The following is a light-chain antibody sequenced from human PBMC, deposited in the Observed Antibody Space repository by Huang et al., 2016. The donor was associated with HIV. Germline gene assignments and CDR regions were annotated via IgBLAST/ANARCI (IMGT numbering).Light chain of an antibody. J-gene: IGKJ5*01. Sequence: DIQMTQSPSSVSASVGDRVTITCRASQDIGTWLAWYQQKPGKAPKLLIYAATQLQRGVSSRFGGSAAGTDFTLTITSLQPEDSAFYFCQQAINFPITFGQGTRLEIK. CDR1: QDIGTW. V-gene: IGKV1-12*01. CDR2: AAT. CDR3: QQAINFPIT.